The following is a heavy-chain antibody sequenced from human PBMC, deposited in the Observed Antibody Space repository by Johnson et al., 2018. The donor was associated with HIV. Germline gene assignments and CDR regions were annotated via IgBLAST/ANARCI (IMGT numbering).Heavy chain of an antibody. CDR1: GCTVSSNY. CDR2: IYSGGST. CDR3: ARDRHWDRGAFDI. Sequence: EVQLVESGGGLVQSGGSLRLSCAASGCTVSSNYMNWVRQAPGKGLEWVSVIYSGGSTDYPDSVTGRFTISRDNSKNTLYLQMNSLRAEDTAVYFCARDRHWDRGAFDIWGQGTMVTVSS. D-gene: IGHD3-10*01. V-gene: IGHV3-66*01. J-gene: IGHJ3*02.